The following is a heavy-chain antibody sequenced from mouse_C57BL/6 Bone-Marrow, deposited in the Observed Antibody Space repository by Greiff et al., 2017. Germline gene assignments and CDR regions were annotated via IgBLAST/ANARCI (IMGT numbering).Heavy chain of an antibody. V-gene: IGHV1-7*01. CDR1: GYTFTSYW. CDR2: INPSSGYT. CDR3: ARYYGNYEYFDV. Sequence: VQLQQSGAELAKPGASVKLSCKASGYTFTSYWMHWVKQRPGQGLEWIGYINPSSGYTKYNQKFKDKATFTADKSSSTAYMQLSSLTYEDSAVYYCARYYGNYEYFDVWGTGTTVTVSS. D-gene: IGHD2-1*01. J-gene: IGHJ1*03.